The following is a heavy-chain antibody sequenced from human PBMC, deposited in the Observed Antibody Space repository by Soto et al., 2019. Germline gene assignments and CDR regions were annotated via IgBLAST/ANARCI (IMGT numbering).Heavy chain of an antibody. D-gene: IGHD3-10*01. CDR1: GGSFSGYY. CDR3: ARSKYYYGSGTVSRYNWFDP. CDR2: INHSGST. Sequence: SETLSLTCAVYGGSFSGYYWSWIRQPPGKGLEWIGEINHSGSTNYNPSLKSRVTISVDTSKNQSSLKLSSVTAADMAVYYCARSKYYYGSGTVSRYNWFDPWGQGTLVTVSS. J-gene: IGHJ5*02. V-gene: IGHV4-34*01.